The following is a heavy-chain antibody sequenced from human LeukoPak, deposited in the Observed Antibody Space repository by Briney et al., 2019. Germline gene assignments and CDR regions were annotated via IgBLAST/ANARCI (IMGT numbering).Heavy chain of an antibody. CDR2: IYSGGST. V-gene: IGHV3-53*01. J-gene: IGHJ4*02. CDR1: GFTVSSNY. D-gene: IGHD6-13*01. CDR3: ARWDSSSWGGDY. Sequence: PGGSLRLSCAASGFTVSSNYMSWVRQAPGKGLEWVSVIYSGGSTYYADSVKGRFTISRDNSKNTLYLQMNSLRAEDTAVYYCARWDSSSWGGDYWGQGTLVTVSS.